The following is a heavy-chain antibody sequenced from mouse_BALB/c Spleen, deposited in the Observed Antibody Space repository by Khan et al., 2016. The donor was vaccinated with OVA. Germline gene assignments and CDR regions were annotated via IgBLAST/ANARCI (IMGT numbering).Heavy chain of an antibody. V-gene: IGHV1-76*01. CDR1: GYIFTTSW. J-gene: IGHJ2*01. Sequence: QVQLKQSGAELVRPSPSIKLSCKTSGYIFTTSWIHWVKQRSGQGLEWIARIYPGTDNTYYNEKIKDKATLTAHTSSRTSFMKHSSLRSEDSDVCFSEREEALYYFDSWGQGTTLTVSS. CDR2: IYPGTDNT. CDR3: EREEALYYFDS.